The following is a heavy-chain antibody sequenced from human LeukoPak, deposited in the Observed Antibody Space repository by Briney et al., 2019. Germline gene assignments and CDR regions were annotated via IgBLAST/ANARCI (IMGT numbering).Heavy chain of an antibody. D-gene: IGHD6-13*01. CDR3: ARDFVAVGSSWLYYYYYGMDV. CDR1: GFTFSDYY. J-gene: IGHJ6*02. Sequence: PGGSLRLSCAASGFTFSDYYMSWIRQAPGKGLEWVSYVSSSGSTIYYADSVKGRFTISRDNAKNSLYLQMNSLRAEDTAVYYCARDFVAVGSSWLYYYYYGMDVWGQGTTVTVSS. CDR2: VSSSGSTI. V-gene: IGHV3-11*01.